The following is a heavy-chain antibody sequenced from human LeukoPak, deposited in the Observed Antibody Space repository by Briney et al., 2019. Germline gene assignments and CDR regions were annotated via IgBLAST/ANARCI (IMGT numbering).Heavy chain of an antibody. Sequence: GGSLRLSCAASGFTFTICAMNWVRQAPGKGLEWVSGISGSGSSTYYADSVKGRFTISRDSSKNTVYLQMSSLRAEDTAVYYRAKAEGSYKTLIDYWGQGTLVTVSS. V-gene: IGHV3-23*01. CDR1: GFTFTICA. CDR2: ISGSGSST. J-gene: IGHJ4*02. CDR3: AKAEGSYKTLIDY. D-gene: IGHD3-10*01.